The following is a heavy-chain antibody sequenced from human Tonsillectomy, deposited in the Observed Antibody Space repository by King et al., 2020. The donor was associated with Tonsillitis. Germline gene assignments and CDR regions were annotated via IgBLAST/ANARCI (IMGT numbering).Heavy chain of an antibody. CDR1: GFTFSSYG. CDR2: ISYDGSNK. V-gene: IGHV3-30*18. D-gene: IGHD1-26*01. J-gene: IGHJ4*02. Sequence: VQLVESGGGVVQPGRSLRLSCAASGFTFSSYGMHWVRQAPGKGLEWVAVISYDGSNKYYADSVKGRFTISRDNSKNTLYRQMSSLRAEDTAVYYCAKNSGGAHFDSWGQGTLVTVSS. CDR3: AKNSGGAHFDS.